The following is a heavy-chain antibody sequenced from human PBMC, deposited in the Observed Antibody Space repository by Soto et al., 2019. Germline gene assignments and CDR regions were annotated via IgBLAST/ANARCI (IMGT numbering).Heavy chain of an antibody. J-gene: IGHJ4*02. CDR2: IVPISGTT. V-gene: IGHV1-69*06. CDR1: GGTLSSYV. CDR3: AREGYSGSYIPY. D-gene: IGHD1-26*01. Sequence: QVQLVQSGAEVKKPGSSVKVSCKASGGTLSSYVVSWVRQAPGQGLEWMGSIVPISGTTNYAQKFQGRVTITADKSTSAAYMELSSLRSDDTAVYYCAREGYSGSYIPYWDQGTLITVSS.